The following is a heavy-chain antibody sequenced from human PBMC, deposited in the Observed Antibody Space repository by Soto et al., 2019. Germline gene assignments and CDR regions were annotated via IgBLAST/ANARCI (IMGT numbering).Heavy chain of an antibody. D-gene: IGHD2-2*01. V-gene: IGHV4-38-2*01. CDR3: RSSTSCYDESCVDV. CDR1: GYSISSGNY. CDR2: LYHIGST. Sequence: PSETLSLTCAVSGYSISSGNYWAWIRQPPGRGLEWIGSLYHIGSTHYNTSLKSRVTISVDTSKNHFSLELSSVTPADTAIYYCRSSTSCYDESCVDVWGQGT. J-gene: IGHJ6*02.